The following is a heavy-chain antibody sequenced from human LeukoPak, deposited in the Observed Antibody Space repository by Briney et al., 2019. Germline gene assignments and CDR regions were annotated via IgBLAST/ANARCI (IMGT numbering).Heavy chain of an antibody. V-gene: IGHV1-46*01. D-gene: IGHD2-2*01. CDR1: GYTFTSYY. Sequence: GASVKVSCKASGYTFTSYYMHWVRQAPGQGLEWMGIINPSGGSTSYAQKFQGRVTMTRDTSTSTVYMELSSLRSEDTAVYYCARDLRGPVVPAARVPGYWGQGTLVTVSS. CDR2: INPSGGST. CDR3: ARDLRGPVVPAARVPGY. J-gene: IGHJ4*02.